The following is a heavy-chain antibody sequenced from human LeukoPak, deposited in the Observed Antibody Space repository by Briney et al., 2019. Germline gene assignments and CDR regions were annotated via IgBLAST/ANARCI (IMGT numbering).Heavy chain of an antibody. CDR3: ARGRCSSTSCYSDY. CDR1: GGSISSYY. Sequence: SETLSLTCTVSGGSISSYYWSWIRQPPGKGLESIGYIYYSGSTNYNPSLKSRVTISVDTSKNQFSLKLSSVTAADTAVYYCARGRCSSTSCYSDYWGQGTLVTVSS. D-gene: IGHD2-2*01. CDR2: IYYSGST. J-gene: IGHJ4*02. V-gene: IGHV4-59*01.